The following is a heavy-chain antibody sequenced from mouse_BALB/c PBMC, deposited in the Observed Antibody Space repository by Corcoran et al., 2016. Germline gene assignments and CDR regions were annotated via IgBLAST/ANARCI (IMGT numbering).Heavy chain of an antibody. CDR3: ARAPPYGNYRSAMDY. D-gene: IGHD2-10*02. CDR1: GYSITSGYY. V-gene: IGHV3-6*02. Sequence: DVQLQESGPGLVKPSQSLSLTCSVTGYSITSGYYWNWIRQFPGNKLEWMGYISYDGSNNYNPSLKNRISITRDTSKNQFFLKLNSVTTEDTATYYCARAPPYGNYRSAMDYWGQGTSVTVSS. CDR2: ISYDGSN. J-gene: IGHJ4*01.